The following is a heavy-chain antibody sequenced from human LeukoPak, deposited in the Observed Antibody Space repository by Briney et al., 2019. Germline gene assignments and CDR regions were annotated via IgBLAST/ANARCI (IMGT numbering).Heavy chain of an antibody. CDR2: ISSSGSTI. D-gene: IGHD3-10*01. Sequence: PGGSLRLSCAASGFTFSSYEMNWVRQAPGKGLEWVSYISSSGSTIYYADSVKGRFTISRDNAKNSLYLQMNSLRAEDTAVYYCARDPSGYRFGPSYYFDYWGQGTLVTVSS. CDR1: GFTFSSYE. V-gene: IGHV3-48*03. J-gene: IGHJ4*02. CDR3: ARDPSGYRFGPSYYFDY.